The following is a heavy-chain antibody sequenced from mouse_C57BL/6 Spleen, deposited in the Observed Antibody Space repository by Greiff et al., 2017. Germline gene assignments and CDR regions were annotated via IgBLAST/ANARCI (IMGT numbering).Heavy chain of an antibody. D-gene: IGHD3-2*02. CDR1: GYTFTSYW. CDR2: INPSNGGT. J-gene: IGHJ4*01. V-gene: IGHV1-53*01. Sequence: QVQLQQPGTELVKPGASVKLSCKASGYTFTSYWMHWVKQRPGQGLEWIGNINPSNGGTNYNEKFNSKATLTVDKSSSTAYMQLSSLKSEDSAVYYGARQLRFYAMVYWGQGTSVTVSS. CDR3: ARQLRFYAMVY.